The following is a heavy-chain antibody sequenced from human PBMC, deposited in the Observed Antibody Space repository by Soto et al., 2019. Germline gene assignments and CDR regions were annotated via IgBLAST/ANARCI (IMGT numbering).Heavy chain of an antibody. Sequence: GGSLRLSCAASGFTVSSNYMSWVRQAPGKGLEWVSVIYSGGSTYYADSVKGRFTISRDNSKNTLYLQMNSLRAEDTAVYYCARARGYCSGGSCYNHQRYFDLWGRGTLVTVSS. J-gene: IGHJ2*01. D-gene: IGHD2-15*01. CDR1: GFTVSSNY. CDR3: ARARGYCSGGSCYNHQRYFDL. CDR2: IYSGGST. V-gene: IGHV3-66*01.